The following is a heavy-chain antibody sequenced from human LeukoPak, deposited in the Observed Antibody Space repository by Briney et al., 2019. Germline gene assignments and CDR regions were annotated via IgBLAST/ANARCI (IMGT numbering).Heavy chain of an antibody. Sequence: GGSLRLSCAASGFTFSSYSMNWVRQAPGKGLEWVSSISSSSSYIYYADSVKGRFTISRDNAKSSLYLQMNSLKTEDTAVYYCVKDSSFWTFDYWGQGTLVTVSS. V-gene: IGHV3-21*04. CDR2: ISSSSSYI. J-gene: IGHJ4*02. D-gene: IGHD6-6*01. CDR3: VKDSSFWTFDY. CDR1: GFTFSSYS.